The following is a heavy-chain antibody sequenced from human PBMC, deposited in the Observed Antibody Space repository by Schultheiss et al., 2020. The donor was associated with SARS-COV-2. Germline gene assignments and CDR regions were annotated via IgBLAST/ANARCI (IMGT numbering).Heavy chain of an antibody. CDR2: ISSSSSYI. V-gene: IGHV3-21*01. CDR3: ARDVVEQEAFDI. J-gene: IGHJ3*02. CDR1: GFTFSSYA. Sequence: GGSLRLSCAASGFTFSSYAMSWVRQAPGKGLEWVSAISSSSSYIYYADSVKGRFTISRDNAKNSLYLQMNSLRAEDTAVYYCARDVVEQEAFDIWGQGTMVTVSS. D-gene: IGHD6-13*01.